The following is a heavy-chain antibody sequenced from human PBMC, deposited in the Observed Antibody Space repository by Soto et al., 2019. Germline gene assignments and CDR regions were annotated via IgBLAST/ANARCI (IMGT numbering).Heavy chain of an antibody. Sequence: PSETLSLTCTVSGGSISSYYWSWIRQPPGKGLEWIGYIYYSGSTNYNPSLKSRVTISVDTSKNQFSLKLSSVTAADTAVYYCARANVSFDSSGSNWFYPCGQDTLLTISA. J-gene: IGHJ5*02. CDR2: IYYSGST. D-gene: IGHD6-25*01. CDR3: ARANVSFDSSGSNWFYP. V-gene: IGHV4-59*08. CDR1: GGSISSYY.